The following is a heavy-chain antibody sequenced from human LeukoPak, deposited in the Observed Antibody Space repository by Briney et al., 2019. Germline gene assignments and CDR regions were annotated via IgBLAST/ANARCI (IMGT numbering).Heavy chain of an antibody. J-gene: IGHJ4*02. CDR3: ARLLVAQLESRGFDY. CDR1: GFAVSSNY. Sequence: PGGSLRLSCAASGFAVSSNYMSWVRQAPGKGLEWVAVIYSGGSTNYADSVKGRFTISRDNSKNTLYLQMNSLRAEDTAVYYCARLLVAQLESRGFDYWGQGTLVTVSS. V-gene: IGHV3-66*04. D-gene: IGHD2-15*01. CDR2: IYSGGST.